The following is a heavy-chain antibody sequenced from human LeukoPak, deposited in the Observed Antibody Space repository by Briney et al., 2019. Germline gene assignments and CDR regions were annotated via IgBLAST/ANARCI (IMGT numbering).Heavy chain of an antibody. V-gene: IGHV1-24*01. Sequence: GASVKVSCKVSGYTLTEMSIHWVRQAPGGALEWMGGFDPEDGETVYAPKFQGRVTMTEDTSADTAYMELSSLRSEETAVYYCTTCLNGAGQPVAIYYYGMDVWGQGTTVTVSS. J-gene: IGHJ6*02. CDR2: FDPEDGET. CDR3: TTCLNGAGQPVAIYYYGMDV. CDR1: GYTLTEMS. D-gene: IGHD2-2*01.